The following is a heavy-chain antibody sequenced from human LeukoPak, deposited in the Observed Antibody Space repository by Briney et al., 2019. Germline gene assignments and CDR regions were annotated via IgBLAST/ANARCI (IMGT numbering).Heavy chain of an antibody. CDR3: ARDQTDVVVPAAIEENAFDI. V-gene: IGHV3-74*01. Sequence: PGGSLRLSCAASGFTFSSYWMHWVRQAPGKGLVWVSRINSDGSSTSYADSVKGRFTISRDNAKNTLYLQMNSLRAEDTAVYYCARDQTDVVVPAAIEENAFDIWGQGTMVTVSS. D-gene: IGHD2-2*01. CDR1: GFTFSSYW. J-gene: IGHJ3*02. CDR2: INSDGSST.